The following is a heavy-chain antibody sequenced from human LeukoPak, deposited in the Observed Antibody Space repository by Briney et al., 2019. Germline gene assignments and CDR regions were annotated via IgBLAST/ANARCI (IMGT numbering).Heavy chain of an antibody. CDR1: GFTFSSYW. V-gene: IGHV3-74*01. J-gene: IGHJ4*02. CDR3: ARAPGGGDIDY. CDR2: INSDGSST. Sequence: GGSLRLSCAASGFTFSSYWMHWVRQAPGKGLVWVSRINSDGSSTSYADSVKGRFTISRDNAKNTLYLQMNSLRAEDTAVYYCARAPGGGDIDYWGQGTLVTVSS. D-gene: IGHD4-17*01.